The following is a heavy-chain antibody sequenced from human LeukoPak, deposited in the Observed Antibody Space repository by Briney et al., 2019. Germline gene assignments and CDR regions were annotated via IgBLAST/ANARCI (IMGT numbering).Heavy chain of an antibody. V-gene: IGHV3-21*01. Sequence: PGGSLRLSCAASGFTFSSYSMNWVRQAPGKGLEWVSSISSSSSYIYYADSVKGRFTISRDNAKNSLYLQMNSLRAEDTAVYYCARDRRRPQYYFDYWGQGTLVTVSS. J-gene: IGHJ4*02. CDR3: ARDRRRPQYYFDY. CDR2: ISSSSSYI. CDR1: GFTFSSYS.